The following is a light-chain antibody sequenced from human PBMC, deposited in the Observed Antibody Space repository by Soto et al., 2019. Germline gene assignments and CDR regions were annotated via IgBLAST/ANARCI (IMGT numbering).Light chain of an antibody. CDR3: QLYGSSPDLT. Sequence: EIVLTQSPGTLSLSPGDRAALSCRTTQILNGGSLAWYQVKPGQAPRLLMYDSSIRAAGVPNRFSGSGSGTDFTLTISRLETEDFAVYYCQLYGSSPDLTFGGGTKVEIK. CDR1: QILNGGS. J-gene: IGKJ4*01. V-gene: IGKV3-20*01. CDR2: DSS.